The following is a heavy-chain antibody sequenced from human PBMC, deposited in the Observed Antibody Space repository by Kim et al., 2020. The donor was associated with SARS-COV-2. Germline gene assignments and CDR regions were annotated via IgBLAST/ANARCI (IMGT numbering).Heavy chain of an antibody. CDR1: GFTFSSYG. J-gene: IGHJ4*02. D-gene: IGHD3-10*01. Sequence: GGSLRLSCAASGFTFSSYGMHWVRQAPGKGLEWVAVISYDGSNKYYADSVKGRFTISRDNSKNTLYLQMNSLRAEDTAVYYCASPWGVNYRRAVGGVINGYWGQGTLVTVSS. V-gene: IGHV3-33*05. CDR2: ISYDGSNK. CDR3: ASPWGVNYRRAVGGVINGY.